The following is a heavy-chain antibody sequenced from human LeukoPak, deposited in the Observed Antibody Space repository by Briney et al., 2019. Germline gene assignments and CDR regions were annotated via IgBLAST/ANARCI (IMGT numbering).Heavy chain of an antibody. V-gene: IGHV1-69*05. J-gene: IGHJ6*03. CDR2: IIPIFGTA. D-gene: IGHD6-13*01. CDR1: GGTFSSYA. Sequence: GASVKVSCKASGGTFSSYAISWVRQAPGQGLEWMGGIIPIFGTANYAQKFQGRVTMTRDTSTSTVYMELSSLRSEDTAVYYCARESYSSSWYEGYYYYMDVWGKGTTVTISS. CDR3: ARESYSSSWYEGYYYYMDV.